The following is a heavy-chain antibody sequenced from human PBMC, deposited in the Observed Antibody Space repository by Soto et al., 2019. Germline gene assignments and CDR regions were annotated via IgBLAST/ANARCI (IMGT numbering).Heavy chain of an antibody. Sequence: QVLLVESGGGVVQPGTSLRLSCAASGFSFRNYGMHWVRQAPGKGLEWVAVTSSDGNTKNYAASVKGRFTISSDTSKNTLYLQMSSLRAEEKALYYCARLGGSYYESWFDPWGQGTLVIVSS. V-gene: IGHV3-33*01. CDR2: TSSDGNTK. D-gene: IGHD1-26*01. J-gene: IGHJ5*02. CDR3: ARLGGSYYESWFDP. CDR1: GFSFRNYG.